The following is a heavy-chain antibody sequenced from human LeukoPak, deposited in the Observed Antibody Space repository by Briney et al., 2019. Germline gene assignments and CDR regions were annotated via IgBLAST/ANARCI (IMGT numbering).Heavy chain of an antibody. CDR2: SGSGGST. J-gene: IGHJ4*02. CDR3: AKDFWSGYYPKY. D-gene: IGHD3-3*01. CDR1: GFTFSSYA. V-gene: IGHV3-23*01. Sequence: PGESLRLSCAASGFTFSSYAMSWVRQAPGKGLEWVSGSGSGGSTHYADSVKGRFTISRDNSKNTLYLQMNSLRAEDTAVYYCAKDFWSGYYPKYWGQGTLVTVSS.